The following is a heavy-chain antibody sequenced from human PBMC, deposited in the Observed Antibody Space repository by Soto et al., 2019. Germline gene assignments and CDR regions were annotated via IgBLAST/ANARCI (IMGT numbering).Heavy chain of an antibody. CDR2: IIPIFGTA. Sequence: ASVKVSCKASGGTFSSYTISWVRQAPGQGLEWMGGIIPIFGTANYAQKFQGRVTITADESTSTAYMELSSLRSEDTAVYYCARERKYYDFWSGYRLPYYFDYWGQGTLVTVSS. V-gene: IGHV1-69*13. CDR1: GGTFSSYT. CDR3: ARERKYYDFWSGYRLPYYFDY. D-gene: IGHD3-3*01. J-gene: IGHJ4*02.